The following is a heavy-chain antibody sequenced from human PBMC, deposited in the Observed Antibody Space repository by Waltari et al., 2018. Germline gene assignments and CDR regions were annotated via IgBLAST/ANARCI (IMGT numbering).Heavy chain of an antibody. V-gene: IGHV4-34*01. CDR1: GGSFSGYY. CDR3: AGFYGSGSYYSGFDY. Sequence: QVQLQQWGAGLLKPSETLSLTCAVYGGSFSGYYWSWIRQPPGKGLEWIGEINHSGSTNYNPALKSRVTISVDTSKNQCSLKLSSVTAADTAVYYCAGFYGSGSYYSGFDYWGQGTLVTVSS. CDR2: INHSGST. J-gene: IGHJ4*02. D-gene: IGHD3-10*01.